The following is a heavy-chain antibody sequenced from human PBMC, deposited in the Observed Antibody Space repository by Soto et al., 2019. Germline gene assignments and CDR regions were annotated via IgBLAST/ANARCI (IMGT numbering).Heavy chain of an antibody. CDR1: GYSFTIYW. CDR3: ATNPIGYCSSTSCSGDYYYGMDV. J-gene: IGHJ6*02. CDR2: IDPSDSYT. V-gene: IGHV5-10-1*01. D-gene: IGHD2-2*01. Sequence: GESLKISCKGSGYSFTIYWISWVRQMPGKGLEWMGRIDPSDSYTNYSPSFQGHVTISADKSISTAYLQWSSLKASDTAMYYCATNPIGYCSSTSCSGDYYYGMDVWGQGTTVTVSS.